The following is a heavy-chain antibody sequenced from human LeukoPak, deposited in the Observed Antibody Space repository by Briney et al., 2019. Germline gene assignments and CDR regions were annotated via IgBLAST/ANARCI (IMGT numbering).Heavy chain of an antibody. CDR2: IWYDGSNK. CDR3: ARDGHQADAFDI. Sequence: GGSLRLSCAASGFTSSSYGMHWVRQAPGKGLEWVAVIWYDGSNKYYADSVKGRFTISRDNSKNTLYLQMNSLRAEDTAVYYCARDGHQADAFDIWGQGTMVTVSS. CDR1: GFTSSSYG. J-gene: IGHJ3*02. V-gene: IGHV3-33*01.